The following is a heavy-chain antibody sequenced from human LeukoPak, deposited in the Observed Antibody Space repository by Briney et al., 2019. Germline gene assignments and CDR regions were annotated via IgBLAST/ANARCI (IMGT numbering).Heavy chain of an antibody. CDR2: IYTSGST. CDR1: GGSISSYY. D-gene: IGHD3-22*01. J-gene: IGHJ4*02. Sequence: PSETLSLTCTVSGGSISSYYWSWIRQPAGKGLEWIGRIYTSGSTNYNPSLKSRVTMSVDTPKNQFSLKLSSVTAADTAVYYCAREGYYYDSSGYYLIDYWGQGTLVTVSS. CDR3: AREGYYYDSSGYYLIDY. V-gene: IGHV4-4*07.